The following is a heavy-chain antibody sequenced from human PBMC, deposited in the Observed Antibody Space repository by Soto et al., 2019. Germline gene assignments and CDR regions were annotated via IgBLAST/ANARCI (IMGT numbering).Heavy chain of an antibody. CDR3: ATQGFYRMRV. CDR2: IHHSGAT. CDR1: GDSITGDNW. V-gene: IGHV4-4*02. J-gene: IGHJ6*02. Sequence: QVQLQESGPGLVQPSGTLSLTCAVSGDSITGDNWWSWVRQPPGKGLEWIGEIHHSGATNYNQSIKSRVTISVDKSKNQFSPKLNSVTAADTAMFYCATQGFYRMRVWVRGKTVTVS.